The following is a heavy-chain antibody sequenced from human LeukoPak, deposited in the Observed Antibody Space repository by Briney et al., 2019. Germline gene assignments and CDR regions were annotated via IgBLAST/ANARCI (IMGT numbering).Heavy chain of an antibody. Sequence: GASVKVSCKASGYTFTKYYMHWVRQAPRQVLEWMGMISPSGGSTSYPQKFQDRVTLTRDTSTSTVYMELSSLRSEDTALYFCARDGVAGTYYFDFWGQGTLVTVSS. V-gene: IGHV1-46*01. CDR3: ARDGVAGTYYFDF. J-gene: IGHJ4*02. CDR2: ISPSGGST. D-gene: IGHD6-19*01. CDR1: GYTFTKYY.